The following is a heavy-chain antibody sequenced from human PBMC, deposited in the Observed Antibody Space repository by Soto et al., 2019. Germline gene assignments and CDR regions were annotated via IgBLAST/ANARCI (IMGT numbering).Heavy chain of an antibody. D-gene: IGHD6-13*01. Sequence: GGSLRLSCAVSGFTFRSSPMSWVRRAPGKGLEWVSGINGGDDSEHYVDSVRGRFTIIRDNSKNLLLLQMNSLRSDDTAVYYCARVVAAGLYYFDYWGQGTLVTVSS. CDR2: INGGDDSE. V-gene: IGHV3-23*01. J-gene: IGHJ4*02. CDR1: GFTFRSSP. CDR3: ARVVAAGLYYFDY.